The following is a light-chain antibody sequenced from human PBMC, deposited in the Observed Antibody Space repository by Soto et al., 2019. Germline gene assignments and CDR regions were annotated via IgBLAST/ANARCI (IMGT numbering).Light chain of an antibody. CDR2: DVS. V-gene: IGLV2-11*01. Sequence: SALTQPRSVSGSPGQSVTISCTGTSSDVGGYNYVSWYQQHPGKAPKFMIYDVSKRPSGVPDRFSGSKSGNTASLTISGLQAEDEADYYCCSYAGSYTYVFGTGTKLTVL. J-gene: IGLJ1*01. CDR3: CSYAGSYTYV. CDR1: SSDVGGYNY.